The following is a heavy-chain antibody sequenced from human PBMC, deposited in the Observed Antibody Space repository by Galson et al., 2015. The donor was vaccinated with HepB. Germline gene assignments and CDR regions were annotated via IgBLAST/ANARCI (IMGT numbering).Heavy chain of an antibody. V-gene: IGHV2-5*01. D-gene: IGHD2-8*02. CDR1: GFSLRTSGVG. CDR2: IYWNDDK. J-gene: IGHJ4*02. CDR3: ARSLGLVGPYFDY. Sequence: PALVKPTQTLTLTCTLPGFSLRTSGVGVGWIRQPPGKALEWLALIYWNDDKRYRASLKSRFTITKDTSRNQVVLTMTNMDPVDAGTYFCARSLGLVGPYFDYWGQGTLVTVSS.